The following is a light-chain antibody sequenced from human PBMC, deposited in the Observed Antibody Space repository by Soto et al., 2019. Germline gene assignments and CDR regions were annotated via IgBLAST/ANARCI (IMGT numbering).Light chain of an antibody. J-gene: IGLJ2*01. CDR2: EVS. CDR1: SSDIGSYNY. CDR3: SSYAGDNNLVI. Sequence: QSALTQPPSASGSPGQSVTISCTGTSSDIGSYNYVSWYQQHPGKVPKLMISEVSKRPSGVPDRFSGSKSGNTASLTVSGLQAEDEADYYCSSYAGDNNLVIFGGGTKLTVL. V-gene: IGLV2-8*01.